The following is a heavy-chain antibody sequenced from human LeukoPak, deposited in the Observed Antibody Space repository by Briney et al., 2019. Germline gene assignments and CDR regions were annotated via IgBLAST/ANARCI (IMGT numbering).Heavy chain of an antibody. CDR2: INPNSGGT. CDR3: ARVPQYCSSTSCTYP. V-gene: IGHV1-2*02. Sequence: ASVKVSCKASGYTFTGYYMRWVRQAPGQGLEWMGWINPNSGGTNYAQKFQGRVTMTRDTSISTAYMELSRLRSDDTAVYYCARVPQYCSSTSCTYPWGQGTLVTVSS. CDR1: GYTFTGYY. D-gene: IGHD2-2*01. J-gene: IGHJ5*02.